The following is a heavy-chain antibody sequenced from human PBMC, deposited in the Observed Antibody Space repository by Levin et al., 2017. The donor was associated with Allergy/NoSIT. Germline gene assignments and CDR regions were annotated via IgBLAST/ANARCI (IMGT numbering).Heavy chain of an antibody. J-gene: IGHJ4*02. CDR3: ARDLTNSNVESY. CDR2: INPNNGDT. Sequence: ASVKVSCKASGYTFTAYYIHWVRQAPGQGLEWLAWINPNNGDTAYAQHLKDRVIVTSDTSISTAYMELNALRYDDAAVYFCARDLTNSNVESYWGQGTLVTVSS. D-gene: IGHD3-9*01. V-gene: IGHV1-2*02. CDR1: GYTFTAYY.